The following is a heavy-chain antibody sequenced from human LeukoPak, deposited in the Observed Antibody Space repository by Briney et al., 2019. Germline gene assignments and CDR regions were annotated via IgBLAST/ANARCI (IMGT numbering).Heavy chain of an antibody. J-gene: IGHJ5*02. CDR2: IYPGDSDT. CDR3: AGMMTTVFDWFDP. CDR1: GYSFTSYW. D-gene: IGHD4-17*01. V-gene: IGHV5-51*01. Sequence: GESLKISCKGSGYSFTSYWIGWVRQMPGKGLEWMGIIYPGDSDTRYSPSFQGQVTISADKSISTAYLQWSSLKASDTAMYYCAGMMTTVFDWFDPWGQGTLVTVSS.